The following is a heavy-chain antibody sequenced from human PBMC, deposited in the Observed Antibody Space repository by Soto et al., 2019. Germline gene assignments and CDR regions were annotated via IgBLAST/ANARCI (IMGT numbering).Heavy chain of an antibody. CDR2: IWYDGSDK. J-gene: IGHJ6*02. CDR3: ARGNYDSSGYHYYYYGMDV. D-gene: IGHD3-22*01. Sequence: PGGSLRLSCAASGFTFSSYGMHWVRQAPGKGLERVAVIWYDGSDKYYADSVKGRFTISRDNSKNTLYLQMNSLRAEDTAVYYCARGNYDSSGYHYYYYGMDVWGQGTTVTVSS. V-gene: IGHV3-33*01. CDR1: GFTFSSYG.